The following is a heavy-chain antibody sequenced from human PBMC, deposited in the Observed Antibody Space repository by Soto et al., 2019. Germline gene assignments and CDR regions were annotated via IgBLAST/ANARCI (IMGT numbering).Heavy chain of an antibody. CDR2: IKQDGSEK. J-gene: IGHJ4*02. CDR1: GFTFSSYW. Sequence: GGSLRLSCAASGFTFSSYWMSWVRQAPGKGLEWVATIKQDGSEKYYVDSVKGRFTISRDNAKNSLYLQMNSLRAEDTAVYYCARDINNDFWSGLDYWGQGTLVTVSS. D-gene: IGHD3-3*01. CDR3: ARDINNDFWSGLDY. V-gene: IGHV3-7*01.